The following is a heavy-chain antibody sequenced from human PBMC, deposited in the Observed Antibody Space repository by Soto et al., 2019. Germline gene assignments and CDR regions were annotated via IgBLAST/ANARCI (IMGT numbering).Heavy chain of an antibody. Sequence: QVQLVESGGGVVQPGRSLRLSCAASGFTFSSYAMHWVRQAPGKGLEWVAVISHDGSNKLYADSVKGRFTISRDNSKSTVRMDSLRTEDTAVYYCARGRSGSYLYAFDYWGQGTLVNVSA. J-gene: IGHJ4*02. CDR3: ARGRSGSYLYAFDY. CDR2: ISHDGSNK. D-gene: IGHD1-26*01. V-gene: IGHV3-30-3*01. CDR1: GFTFSSYA.